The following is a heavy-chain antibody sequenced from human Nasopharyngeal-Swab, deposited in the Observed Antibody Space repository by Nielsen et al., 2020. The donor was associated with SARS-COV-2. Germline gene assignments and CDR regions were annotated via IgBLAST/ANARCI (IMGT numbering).Heavy chain of an antibody. V-gene: IGHV1-3*01. Sequence: WVRQAPGQRLEWMGWINAGNGNTKYSQKFQGRVTITRDTSASTAYMELSSLRSEDTAVYYCARNNPGSLVNYYYYMDVWGKGTTVTVSS. D-gene: IGHD3-16*01. CDR2: INAGNGNT. CDR3: ARNNPGSLVNYYYYMDV. J-gene: IGHJ6*03.